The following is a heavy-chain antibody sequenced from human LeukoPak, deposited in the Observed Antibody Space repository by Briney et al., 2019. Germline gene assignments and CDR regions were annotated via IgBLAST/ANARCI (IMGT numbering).Heavy chain of an antibody. CDR1: GFTFSSYG. D-gene: IGHD6-6*01. CDR3: ARTNSRSSNYYYGMDV. Sequence: GGSLRLSCAASGFTFSSYGMHWVRQAPGKWLEWLAVIWYDGSNSYYADSVKGQFTISRDNSKNTLYLQMNSLRAEDTAVYYCARTNSRSSNYYYGMDVWGQGTTVTVSS. V-gene: IGHV3-33*01. CDR2: IWYDGSNS. J-gene: IGHJ6*02.